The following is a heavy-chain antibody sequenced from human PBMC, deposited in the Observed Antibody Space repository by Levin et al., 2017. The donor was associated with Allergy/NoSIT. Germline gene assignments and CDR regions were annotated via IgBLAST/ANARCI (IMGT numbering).Heavy chain of an antibody. CDR2: ISYDGSNK. J-gene: IGHJ6*02. V-gene: IGHV3-30*18. CDR1: GFTFSSYG. CDR3: AKDLDPGGVAAAGTYYYYGMDV. D-gene: IGHD6-13*01. Sequence: LSLTCAASGFTFSSYGMHWVRQAPGKGLEWVAVISYDGSNKYYADSVKGRFTISRDNSKNTLYLQMNSLRAEDTAVYYCAKDLDPGGVAAAGTYYYYGMDVWGQGTTVTVSS.